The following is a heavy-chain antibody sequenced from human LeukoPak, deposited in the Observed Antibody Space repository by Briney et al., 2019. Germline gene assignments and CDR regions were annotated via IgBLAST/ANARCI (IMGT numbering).Heavy chain of an antibody. J-gene: IGHJ4*02. CDR1: GDSVSSTDAA. CDR2: TYYRSKWYS. CDR3: ARSTGRLNGH. D-gene: IGHD2-8*02. V-gene: IGHV6-1*01. Sequence: SQTLSLTCAISGDSVSSTDAAWNWIRQSPSRGLEWLGRTYYRSKWYSDYAVSVKGRITVDPDTSKNQFSLQLKSVTPEDSAVYYCARSTGRLNGHWGQGILVTVST.